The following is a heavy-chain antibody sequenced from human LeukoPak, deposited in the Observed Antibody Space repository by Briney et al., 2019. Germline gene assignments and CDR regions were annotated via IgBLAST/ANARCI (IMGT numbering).Heavy chain of an antibody. CDR2: ISWNSGSI. CDR3: SKNKKATIVRGVIISGPSYGMDV. V-gene: IGHV3-9*01. CDR1: GFTFDDYA. D-gene: IGHD3-10*01. Sequence: GGSLRLSCAASGFTFDDYAMHWVRQAPGKGLEWVSGISWNSGSIGYADSVKGRFTISRDNAKNSLYLQMNSLRAEDTALYYCSKNKKATIVRGVIISGPSYGMDVLGQGTTVTVSS. J-gene: IGHJ6*01.